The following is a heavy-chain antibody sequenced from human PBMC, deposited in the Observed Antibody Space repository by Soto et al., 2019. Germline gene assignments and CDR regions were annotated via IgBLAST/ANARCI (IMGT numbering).Heavy chain of an antibody. Sequence: ASVKVSCKASGYTFTIYDINWVRQATGQGLEWMGWMNPNSGNTGYAQKFQGRFTMTRNTSISTAYMELSSLRSEDTAVYYCARSSSLAEFDYWGQGTLVTVSS. CDR1: GYTFTIYD. J-gene: IGHJ4*02. CDR3: ARSSSLAEFDY. V-gene: IGHV1-8*01. CDR2: MNPNSGNT. D-gene: IGHD6-6*01.